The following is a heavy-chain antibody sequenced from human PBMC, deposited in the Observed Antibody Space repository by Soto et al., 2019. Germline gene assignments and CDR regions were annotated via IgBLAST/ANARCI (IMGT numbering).Heavy chain of an antibody. CDR3: GHKGGGDRILDS. CDR2: IYWDDYK. J-gene: IGHJ4*02. CDR1: GFSLSTSGVG. V-gene: IGHV2-5*02. D-gene: IGHD3-16*01. Sequence: QITLKESGPALVKPTQTLTLTCTFSGFSLSTSGVGVGWIRQPPGEALEWLALIYWDDYKHFSPSLESRLTITQDTSKNQVVLTMPNMDPGATATCYCGHKGGGDRILDSWGQGTLVTVSS.